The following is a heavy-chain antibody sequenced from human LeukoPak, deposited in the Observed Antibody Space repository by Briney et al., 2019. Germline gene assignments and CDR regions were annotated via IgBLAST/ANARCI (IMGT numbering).Heavy chain of an antibody. V-gene: IGHV3-33*01. J-gene: IGHJ4*02. CDR3: ARGGSGYSYGYLPYYFDY. CDR1: GFTFSSYG. D-gene: IGHD5-18*01. Sequence: GSLRLSCAASGFTFSSYGMHWVRQAPGKGLEWVAVIWYDGSNKYYADSVKGRFTISRDNSKNTLYLQMNSLRAEDTAVYYCARGGSGYSYGYLPYYFDYWGQGTLVTVSS. CDR2: IWYDGSNK.